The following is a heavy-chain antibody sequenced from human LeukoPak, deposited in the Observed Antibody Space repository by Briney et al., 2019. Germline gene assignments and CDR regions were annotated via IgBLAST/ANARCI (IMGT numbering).Heavy chain of an antibody. D-gene: IGHD3-22*01. CDR3: ILTYYYDSSGYLEDY. J-gene: IGHJ4*02. Sequence: PGGSLRLSRAASGFTLSNAWMRWVRQAPGKGLEWVGRIKSKTDGGTTDYAAPVKGRFTISGDDSKNTLYLQMNSLKTEDTAVYYCILTYYYDSSGYLEDYWGQGTLVTVSS. CDR1: GFTLSNAW. V-gene: IGHV3-15*05. CDR2: IKSKTDGGTT.